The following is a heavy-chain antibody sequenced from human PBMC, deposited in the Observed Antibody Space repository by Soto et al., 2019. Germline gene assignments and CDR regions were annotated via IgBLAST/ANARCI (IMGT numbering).Heavy chain of an antibody. Sequence: XGSLRLSCAASGLTFSTYAMTWVRQAPGKGLEWVAIISSSGDGTYYVDSVKGRFTISRDNSRNTLNLQMNSLRAEDTAVYYCEKNGDFWSWGMDVWGQGTTVTVSS. CDR1: GLTFSTYA. J-gene: IGHJ6*02. CDR2: ISSSGDGT. V-gene: IGHV3-23*01. CDR3: EKNGDFWSWGMDV. D-gene: IGHD3-3*01.